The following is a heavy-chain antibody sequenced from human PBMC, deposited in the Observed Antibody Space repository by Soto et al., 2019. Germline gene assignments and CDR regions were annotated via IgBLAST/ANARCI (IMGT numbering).Heavy chain of an antibody. D-gene: IGHD3-10*01. CDR1: GFTFSSYW. CDR3: ARQTRAPES. CDR2: IKQDGSDK. Sequence: EVQLVESGGGLVQPGGSLRLSCAASGFTFSSYWMTWVRQAPGKGLECVANIKQDGSDKYHVDSVKGRFTISRDNAKNSLYLQMNSLRVEDTAVYYCARQTRAPESWGQGTLVTVSS. V-gene: IGHV3-7*03. J-gene: IGHJ4*02.